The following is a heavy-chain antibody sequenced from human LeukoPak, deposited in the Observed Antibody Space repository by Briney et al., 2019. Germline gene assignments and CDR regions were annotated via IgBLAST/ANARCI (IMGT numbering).Heavy chain of an antibody. V-gene: IGHV1-18*01. Sequence: GASVKVSCKASGYTFSNYGISWVRQAPGQGLEWAGWIRGDNGNTNYAQKLQGRVTMTTDTSTSTAYMELRSLGSDETAVYYCARVDLLTGYYFFDYWGQGTLVTVSS. D-gene: IGHD3-9*01. CDR3: ARVDLLTGYYFFDY. J-gene: IGHJ4*02. CDR2: IRGDNGNT. CDR1: GYTFSNYG.